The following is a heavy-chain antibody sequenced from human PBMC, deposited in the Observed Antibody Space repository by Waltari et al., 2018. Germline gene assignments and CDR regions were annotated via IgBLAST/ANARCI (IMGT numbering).Heavy chain of an antibody. V-gene: IGHV3-74*01. J-gene: IGHJ4*02. Sequence: EVQVVESGGGLVQPGGSLRLSCAASRFTVSRYWMHWVRQAPGKGLVWVSRSKSDGNTINYSDSVRGRFTISRDSARNTLYLQMNSLRADDTAVYYCVRDFGGNLDSWGQVTLVTVSS. CDR1: RFTVSRYW. D-gene: IGHD2-15*01. CDR3: VRDFGGNLDS. CDR2: SKSDGNTI.